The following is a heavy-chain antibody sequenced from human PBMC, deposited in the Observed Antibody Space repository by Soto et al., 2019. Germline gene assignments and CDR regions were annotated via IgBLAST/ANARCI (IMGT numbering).Heavy chain of an antibody. V-gene: IGHV3-23*01. Sequence: GESLRLSCVASGFTFTTYAMTWVRQAPGKGLEWVSGISGNGRSTDYVESVKGRFTISRDDSKNMLYLQMHSLRAEDTAVYYCAKDRNYPRDQFHYWGQGTLVTVSS. J-gene: IGHJ4*02. CDR2: ISGNGRST. D-gene: IGHD1-7*01. CDR1: GFTFTTYA. CDR3: AKDRNYPRDQFHY.